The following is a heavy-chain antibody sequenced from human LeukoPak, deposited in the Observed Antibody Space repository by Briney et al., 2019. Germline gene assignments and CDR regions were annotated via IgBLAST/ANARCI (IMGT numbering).Heavy chain of an antibody. J-gene: IGHJ6*02. D-gene: IGHD5-12*01. CDR3: AGPIRGYSGYDSVDYYGMDV. V-gene: IGHV3-23*01. CDR2: ISGSGGST. CDR1: GFTFSSYA. Sequence: GGSLRLSCAASGFTFSSYAMSWVRQAPGKGLEWVSAISGSGGSTYYADSVKGRFTISRDNAKNSLYLQMNSLRAEDTAVYYCAGPIRGYSGYDSVDYYGMDVWGQGTTVTVSS.